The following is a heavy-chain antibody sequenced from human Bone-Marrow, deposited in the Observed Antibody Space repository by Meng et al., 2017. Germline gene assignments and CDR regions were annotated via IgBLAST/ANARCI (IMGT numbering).Heavy chain of an antibody. J-gene: IGHJ4*02. V-gene: IGHV3-23*01. Sequence: ETLSLTCAASGFSFSNFGMSWVRQAPGKGLEWVSSISGSGGSTYNADSVKGRYTIPSDNSKNTLYLQMNSLGAEDTAVYYCARGGDYGGAYFFDNWGQGTLVTVSS. CDR3: ARGGDYGGAYFFDN. CDR2: ISGSGGST. CDR1: GFSFSNFG. D-gene: IGHD4-17*01.